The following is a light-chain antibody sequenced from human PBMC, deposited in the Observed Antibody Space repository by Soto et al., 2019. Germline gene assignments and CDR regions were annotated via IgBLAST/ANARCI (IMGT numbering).Light chain of an antibody. CDR1: QGISTL. J-gene: IGKJ1*01. Sequence: AIQLTQSPSSLSASVGDRVTITCRASQGISTLLAWYQQKPGKAPKVLIYESSLLQSGVPSRFSGSGSGTEFTLTIDSLQSEDFVLYYCQQYNSWPRTFGQGTKVDI. CDR2: ESS. V-gene: IGKV1-13*02. CDR3: QQYNSWPRT.